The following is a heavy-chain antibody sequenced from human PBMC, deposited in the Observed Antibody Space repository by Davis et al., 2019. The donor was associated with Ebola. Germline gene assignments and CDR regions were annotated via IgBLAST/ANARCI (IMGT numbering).Heavy chain of an antibody. D-gene: IGHD3-3*01. CDR2: IYYSGST. J-gene: IGHJ6*04. CDR1: GGSISSYY. Sequence: SETLSLTCTVSGGSISSYYWSWIRQPPGKGLEWIGYIYYSGSTNYNPSLKSRVTISVDTSKNQFSLKLSSVTAADTAVYYCAKGSVTIFGVAPDYYGMDVWGKGTTVTVSS. V-gene: IGHV4-59*01. CDR3: AKGSVTIFGVAPDYYGMDV.